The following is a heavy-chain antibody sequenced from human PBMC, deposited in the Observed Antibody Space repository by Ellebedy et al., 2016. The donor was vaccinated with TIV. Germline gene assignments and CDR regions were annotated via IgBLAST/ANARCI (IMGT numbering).Heavy chain of an antibody. CDR3: ARTRYLGIAAGMNWSDP. D-gene: IGHD6-13*01. V-gene: IGHV4-4*02. CDR1: GGSISSSNW. Sequence: SETLSLXCAVSGGSISSSNWWSWVRQPPGKGLEWIGEIYHSGSTNYNPSLKSRVTISVDKSKNQFSLKLSSVTAADTAVYYCARTRYLGIAAGMNWSDPWGQGTLVTGSS. CDR2: IYHSGST. J-gene: IGHJ5*02.